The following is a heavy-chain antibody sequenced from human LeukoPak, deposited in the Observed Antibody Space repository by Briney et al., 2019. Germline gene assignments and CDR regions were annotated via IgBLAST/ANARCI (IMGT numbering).Heavy chain of an antibody. J-gene: IGHJ4*02. CDR2: IYPSDSDT. D-gene: IGHD3-16*01. Sequence: GESLKISCKGSGYSFTSYWIGWVRQMPGKGLEWMGMIYPSDSDTRYSPSFQGQVTISADKSISTAYLQWSSLKASDTAMYYCARRSDSLGVDFWGQGTLVTVSS. CDR3: ARRSDSLGVDF. CDR1: GYSFTSYW. V-gene: IGHV5-51*01.